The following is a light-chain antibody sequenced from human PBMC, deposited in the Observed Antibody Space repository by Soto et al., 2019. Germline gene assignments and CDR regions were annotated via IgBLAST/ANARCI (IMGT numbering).Light chain of an antibody. V-gene: IGKV1-39*01. CDR2: AAS. CDR3: QQSYSTPWT. CDR1: QSISSY. J-gene: IGKJ1*01. Sequence: DIQMTQSPSYLSASVGDRVTITCRASQSISSYLNWYQQKPGKAPKLLIYAASSLQSGVPSRFSGSGSGTDFTLTISSLQPEDFATYYCQQSYSTPWTFGQGTNVEIK.